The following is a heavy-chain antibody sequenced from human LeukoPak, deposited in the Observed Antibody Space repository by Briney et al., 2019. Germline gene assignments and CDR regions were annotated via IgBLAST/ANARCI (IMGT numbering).Heavy chain of an antibody. CDR3: ARDRGSNDPIDY. V-gene: IGHV3-33*01. D-gene: IGHD2-15*01. CDR1: GFTFSKYG. Sequence: PGRSLRLSCAASGFTFSKYGMHWVRQAPGQGLEWVAVIWHNGMNKYYADSVKGRFTTSRDNSKNTLYLQMHSLRAEDTAVYYCARDRGSNDPIDYWGQGTLVTVSS. J-gene: IGHJ4*02. CDR2: IWHNGMNK.